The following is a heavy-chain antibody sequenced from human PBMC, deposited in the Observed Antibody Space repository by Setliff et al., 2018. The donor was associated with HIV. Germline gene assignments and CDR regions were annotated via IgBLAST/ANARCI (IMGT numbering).Heavy chain of an antibody. Sequence: SETLSLTCTVSVGSISSYYWSWIRQPPGKGLEWIGYIYTSGSTNYNPSLKSRVTISVDTSKNQFSLKLSSVTAADTALYYCARVRDGPNFDYWGQGTLVTVSS. CDR1: VGSISSYY. V-gene: IGHV4-4*08. CDR3: ARVRDGPNFDY. J-gene: IGHJ4*02. CDR2: IYTSGST.